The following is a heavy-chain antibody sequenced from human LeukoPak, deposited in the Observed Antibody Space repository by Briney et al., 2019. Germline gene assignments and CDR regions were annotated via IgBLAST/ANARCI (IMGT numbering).Heavy chain of an antibody. J-gene: IGHJ6*02. CDR1: GFTFSSYS. CDR3: ARDCGGDCPPEDYYGMDV. Sequence: GRSLRLSCAASGFTFSSYSMNWVRQAPGKGLEWVSSISSSSSYIYYADSVKGRFTISRDNAKNSLYLQMNSLRAEDTAVYYCARDCGGDCPPEDYYGMDVWGQGTTVTVSS. D-gene: IGHD2-21*02. CDR2: ISSSSSYI. V-gene: IGHV3-21*01.